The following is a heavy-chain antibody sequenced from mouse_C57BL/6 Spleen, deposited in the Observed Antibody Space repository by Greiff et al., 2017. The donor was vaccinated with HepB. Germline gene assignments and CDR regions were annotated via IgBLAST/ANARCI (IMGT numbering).Heavy chain of an antibody. J-gene: IGHJ4*01. Sequence: EVKLQESGGGLVKPGGSLKLSCAASGFTFSSYAMSWVRQTPEKRLEWVATISDGGSYTYYPDNVKGRFTISRDNAKNNLYLQMSHLKSEDTAMYYCARDVGGNYVRAMDYWGQGTSVTVSS. CDR2: ISDGGSYT. CDR1: GFTFSSYA. D-gene: IGHD2-1*01. CDR3: ARDVGGNYVRAMDY. V-gene: IGHV5-4*01.